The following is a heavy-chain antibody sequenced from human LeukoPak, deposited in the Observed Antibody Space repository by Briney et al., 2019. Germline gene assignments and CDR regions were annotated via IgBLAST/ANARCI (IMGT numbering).Heavy chain of an antibody. CDR3: VRDMTTTTTCYLQH. Sequence: GGSLRLSCAASGFIFRTYSMNWVRQAPGKGLEWVSSISSSSKHMYYADSVKGQFSISRDDAKNSLFLRMNGLRAEDTAVYYCVRDMTTTTTCYLQHWGQGTLVTVSS. J-gene: IGHJ1*01. V-gene: IGHV3-21*01. D-gene: IGHD4-17*01. CDR2: ISSSSKHM. CDR1: GFIFRTYS.